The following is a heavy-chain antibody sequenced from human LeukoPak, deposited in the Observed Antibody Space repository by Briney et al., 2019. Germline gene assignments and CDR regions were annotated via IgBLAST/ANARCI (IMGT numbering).Heavy chain of an antibody. Sequence: SETLSLTCAVYGGSFSGYYWSWIRQPPGKGLEWIGEINHSGSTNYNPSLKNRVTISVDTSKNQFSLKLSSVTAADTAVYYCARGGYSYGYYYYYMDVWGKGTTVTVSS. CDR2: INHSGST. CDR1: GGSFSGYY. CDR3: ARGGYSYGYYYYYMDV. V-gene: IGHV4-34*01. J-gene: IGHJ6*03. D-gene: IGHD5-18*01.